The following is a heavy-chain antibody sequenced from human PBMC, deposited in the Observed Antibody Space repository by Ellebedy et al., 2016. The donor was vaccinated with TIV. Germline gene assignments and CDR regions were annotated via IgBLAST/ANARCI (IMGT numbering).Heavy chain of an antibody. D-gene: IGHD1-7*01. J-gene: IGHJ6*03. CDR3: ARGDNWNYGGYYYYYMDV. CDR1: GSTFSSYS. CDR2: ISSSSSYI. Sequence: GGSLRLSXAASGSTFSSYSMNWVRQAPGKGLEWVSSISSSSSYIYYADSVKGRFTISRDNAKNSLYLQMNSLRAEDTAVYYCARGDNWNYGGYYYYYMDVWGKGTTVTVSS. V-gene: IGHV3-21*01.